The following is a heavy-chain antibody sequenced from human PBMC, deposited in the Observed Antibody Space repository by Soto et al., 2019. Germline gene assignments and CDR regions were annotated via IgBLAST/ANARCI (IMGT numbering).Heavy chain of an antibody. D-gene: IGHD6-13*01. V-gene: IGHV4-30-4*02. CDR2: IYYSGST. J-gene: IGHJ5*02. Sequence: SETLSLTCTVSGGSISSGDYYWSWIRQPPGKGLEWIGYIYYSGSTYYNPSLKSRVTISVDTSKNQFSLKLSSVTAADTAVYYCARLPGSSSWYDNWLDPWGQGTLVTVSS. CDR3: ARLPGSSSWYDNWLDP. CDR1: GGSISSGDYY.